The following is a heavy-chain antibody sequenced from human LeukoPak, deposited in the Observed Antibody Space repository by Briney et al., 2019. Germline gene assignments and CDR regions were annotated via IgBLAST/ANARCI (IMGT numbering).Heavy chain of an antibody. CDR3: ARPLGYCRDSRCPQSWFDP. CDR1: GGSFSGYY. D-gene: IGHD2-15*01. Sequence: SETLSLTCAVSGGSFSGYYWTWIRQPPGKGLEWIGEINHSGRTNYNPALKSRVIMSVDTSKNQFSLTLSSVPAADTAVYYCARPLGYCRDSRCPQSWFDPWGQGTLVTVFS. V-gene: IGHV4-34*01. J-gene: IGHJ5*02. CDR2: INHSGRT.